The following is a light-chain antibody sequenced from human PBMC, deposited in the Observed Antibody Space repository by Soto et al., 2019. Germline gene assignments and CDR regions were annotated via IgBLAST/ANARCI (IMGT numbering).Light chain of an antibody. V-gene: IGLV1-40*01. CDR2: ANN. Sequence: QSVLTQPPSVAGATGQRATISCTGSSANIGTKNVHWYQHLPGAAPKVLIYANNNRPSGVPDRFSVSKSGTSASLAITGLQAEDEADYYCQSYDSNLNGLYVFGTGTKVTVL. J-gene: IGLJ1*01. CDR3: QSYDSNLNGLYV. CDR1: SANIGTKN.